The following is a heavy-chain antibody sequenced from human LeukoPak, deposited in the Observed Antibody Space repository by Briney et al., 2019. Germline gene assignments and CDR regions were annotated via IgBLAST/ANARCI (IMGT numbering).Heavy chain of an antibody. J-gene: IGHJ4*02. Sequence: SVKVSCKASGGTFSSYATSWVRQAPGQGLEWMGGIIPIFGTASYAQKFQGRVTITADESTSTAYMELSSLRSEDTAVYYCARGRLDIVVVPAALDYWGQGTLVTVSS. V-gene: IGHV1-69*13. CDR3: ARGRLDIVVVPAALDY. CDR1: GGTFSSYA. CDR2: IIPIFGTA. D-gene: IGHD2-2*03.